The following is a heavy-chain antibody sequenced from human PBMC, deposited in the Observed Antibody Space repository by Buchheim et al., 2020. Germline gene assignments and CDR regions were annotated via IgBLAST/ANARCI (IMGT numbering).Heavy chain of an antibody. Sequence: QVQLVQSGAEVKKPGASVKVSCKASGYTFTSYYMHWVRQAPGQGLEWMGIINPSGGSTSYAQKFQGRVTMTRDTSTSTVYMELSSLRSEDTAVYYCSSDLSLRYFDWLGGDYWGQGTL. J-gene: IGHJ4*02. V-gene: IGHV1-46*01. D-gene: IGHD3-9*01. CDR1: GYTFTSYY. CDR2: INPSGGST. CDR3: SSDLSLRYFDWLGGDY.